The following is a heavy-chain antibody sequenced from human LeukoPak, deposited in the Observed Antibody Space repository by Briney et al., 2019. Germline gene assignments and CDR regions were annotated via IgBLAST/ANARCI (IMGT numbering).Heavy chain of an antibody. CDR3: AREVLRANAFDI. Sequence: ASVKVSCKASGGTFSSYAISWVRQAPGQGLEWMGGIIPIFGTANYAQKFQGRVTITADESTSTAYMELSSLRSEDTAVYYCAREVLRANAFDIWAKGQWSPSLQ. CDR1: GGTFSSYA. D-gene: IGHD4-17*01. J-gene: IGHJ3*02. CDR2: IIPIFGTA. V-gene: IGHV1-69*13.